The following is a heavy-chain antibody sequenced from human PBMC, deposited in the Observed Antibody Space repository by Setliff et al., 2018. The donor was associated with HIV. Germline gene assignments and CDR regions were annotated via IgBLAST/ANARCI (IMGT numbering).Heavy chain of an antibody. V-gene: IGHV1-18*01. CDR1: GYTFTSYG. CDR3: ARGGCGGDCYGNWFDP. J-gene: IGHJ5*02. Sequence: VSCKASGYTFTSYGISWVRQAPGQGLEWMGWISAYNGNTNYAQKLQGRVTMTTDTSTSTAYMELRSLRSDDTAVYYCARGGCGGDCYGNWFDPWGQGTLVTVSS. D-gene: IGHD2-21*02. CDR2: ISAYNGNT.